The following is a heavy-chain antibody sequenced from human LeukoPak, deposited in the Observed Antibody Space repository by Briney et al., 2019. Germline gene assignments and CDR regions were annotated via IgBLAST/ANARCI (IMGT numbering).Heavy chain of an antibody. CDR2: INHSGST. CDR1: GGSFSGYY. J-gene: IGHJ3*02. Sequence: SETLSLTCAVYGGSFSGYYWSWIRQPPGKGLEWIGEINHSGSTNYNPSLKSRVTISVDTSKNQFSLKLTSVTAADAAMYYCARGHGSGSPHAFDIWGQGTMVTVSS. V-gene: IGHV4-34*01. CDR3: ARGHGSGSPHAFDI. D-gene: IGHD3-10*01.